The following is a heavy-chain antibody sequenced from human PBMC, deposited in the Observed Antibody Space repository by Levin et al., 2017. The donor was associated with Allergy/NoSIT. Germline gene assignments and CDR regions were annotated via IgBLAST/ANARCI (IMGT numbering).Heavy chain of an antibody. CDR1: GFTFDNYG. V-gene: IGHV3-21*01. J-gene: IGHJ1*01. CDR3: AIKRGTVGADENFPH. CDR2: ISRSSNYI. D-gene: IGHD1-26*01. Sequence: MTGGSLRLSCAASGFTFDNYGMNWVRQAPGKGLEWVATISRSSNYIYYADSVKGRFTISRDNAGNSAFLQMNNLRAEDTAVYYCAIKRGTVGADENFPHWGQGTLVTVS.